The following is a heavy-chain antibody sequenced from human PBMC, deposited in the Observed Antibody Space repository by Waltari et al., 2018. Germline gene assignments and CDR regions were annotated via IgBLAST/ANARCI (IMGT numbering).Heavy chain of an antibody. D-gene: IGHD2-2*01. Sequence: QVQLQESGQGLVKPSGTLSLTCAVSGDSISGNYWWSWVRQSPEKGLEWIGQVHHSGKTHYNPSLRSRVTISVDKPKNQFSLNLNSVTAADTAVYYCAGDRAIGLFFDYWGRGTLVTVSS. V-gene: IGHV4-4*02. CDR3: AGDRAIGLFFDY. J-gene: IGHJ4*02. CDR2: VHHSGKT. CDR1: GDSISGNYW.